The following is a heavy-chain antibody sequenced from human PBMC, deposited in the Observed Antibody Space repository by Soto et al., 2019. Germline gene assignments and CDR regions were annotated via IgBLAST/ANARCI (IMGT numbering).Heavy chain of an antibody. CDR1: GFAFNNYG. CDR2: ISKSDYT. Sequence: AGGSLRLSCTVSGFAFNNYGINWVRQAPGKGLEWVSSISKSDYTYYSDSVTGRFTISRDNAKNSVSLQMNTLRVEDTAVYYCAREDSIIIPAVSDFWGQGTLATVSS. CDR3: AREDSIIIPAVSDF. J-gene: IGHJ4*02. D-gene: IGHD2-2*01. V-gene: IGHV3-21*01.